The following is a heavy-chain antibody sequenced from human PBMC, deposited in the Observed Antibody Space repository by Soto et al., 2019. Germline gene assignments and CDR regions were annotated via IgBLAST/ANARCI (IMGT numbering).Heavy chain of an antibody. D-gene: IGHD6-6*01. J-gene: IGHJ6*02. CDR3: ARGKGIAARHETYYYGMDV. V-gene: IGHV4-34*01. CDR1: GGSFSGYY. Sequence: PSETLSLTCAVYGGSFSGYYWSWIRQPPGKGLEWIGEINHSGSTNYNPSLKSRVTISVDTSKNQFSLKLSSVTAADTAVYYCARGKGIAARHETYYYGMDVWGQGTTVTVSS. CDR2: INHSGST.